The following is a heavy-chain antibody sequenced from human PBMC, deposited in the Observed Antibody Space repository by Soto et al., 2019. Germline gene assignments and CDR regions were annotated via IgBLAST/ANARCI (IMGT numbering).Heavy chain of an antibody. CDR3: ARIFGYYDMFRVDP. CDR1: GFSLSNARMG. J-gene: IGHJ5*02. V-gene: IGHV2-26*01. D-gene: IGHD3-22*01. Sequence: SGPTLVNPTETLTLTCTVSGFSLSNARMGVSWIRQPPGKALEWLAHIFSNDEKSYSTSLKSRLTISKDTSKSQVVLTMTNMDPVDTATYYCARIFGYYDMFRVDPWGQGTLVTVSS. CDR2: IFSNDEK.